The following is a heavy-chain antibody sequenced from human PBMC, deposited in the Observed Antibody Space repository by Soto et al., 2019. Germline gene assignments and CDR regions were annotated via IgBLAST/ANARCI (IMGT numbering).Heavy chain of an antibody. CDR3: ARDLATPPAAIGLSWFDP. J-gene: IGHJ5*02. D-gene: IGHD2-2*02. V-gene: IGHV1-69*13. CDR1: GGTFSSYA. Sequence: SVKVSCKASGGTFSSYAISWVRQAPGQGLEWMGGIIPIFGTANYAQKFQGRVTITADESTSTAYMELSSLRSEDTAVYYCARDLATPPAAIGLSWFDPWGQGTLVTVSS. CDR2: IIPIFGTA.